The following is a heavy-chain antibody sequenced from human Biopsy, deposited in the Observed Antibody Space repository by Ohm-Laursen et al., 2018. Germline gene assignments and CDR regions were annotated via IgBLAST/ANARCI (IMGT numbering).Heavy chain of an antibody. J-gene: IGHJ4*02. Sequence: SGYTLTELSMHWVRQAPGKGLEWVAAIWYDGSNKNYADSVKGRFTISRDNSKNTLYLQMNSLRGEDTAVYYCAKCMTGGSNYYFHHCGQGTLVTVSS. D-gene: IGHD2-8*01. CDR3: AKCMTGGSNYYFHH. CDR2: IWYDGSNK. CDR1: GYTLTELS. V-gene: IGHV3-33*06.